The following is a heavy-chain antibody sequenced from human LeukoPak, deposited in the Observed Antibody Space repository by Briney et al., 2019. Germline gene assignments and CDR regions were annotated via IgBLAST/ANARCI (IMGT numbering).Heavy chain of an antibody. D-gene: IGHD6-25*01. CDR2: IYGSGST. CDR1: GGSISSYY. Sequence: SETLSLTCTVSGGSISSYYWSWIRQPPGKGLEWIGHIYGSGSTNYNPSLKSRVTLSVDTSKNQFSLKLSSVTAADTAVYYCARVKGGYSSFDYWGQGTLVTVSS. J-gene: IGHJ4*02. CDR3: ARVKGGYSSFDY. V-gene: IGHV4-59*01.